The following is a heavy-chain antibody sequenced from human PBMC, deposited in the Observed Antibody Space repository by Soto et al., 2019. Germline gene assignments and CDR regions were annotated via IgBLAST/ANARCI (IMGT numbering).Heavy chain of an antibody. Sequence: QVPLVQTGAEVKKPGASVKVSCKVSGYTLTELSMHWVRQAPGNGLEWMGGFDPEDGETIYAQKFQGRVTMTEDTSTDTAYMELSSLRSEDTAVYYCATRGGSYTGLDPWAQGTLVTVSS. V-gene: IGHV1-24*01. CDR2: FDPEDGET. J-gene: IGHJ5*02. CDR1: GYTLTELS. D-gene: IGHD2-15*01. CDR3: ATRGGSYTGLDP.